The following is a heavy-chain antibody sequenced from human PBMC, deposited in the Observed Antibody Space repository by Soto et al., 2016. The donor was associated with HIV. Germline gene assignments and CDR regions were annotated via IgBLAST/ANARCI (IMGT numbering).Heavy chain of an antibody. CDR3: ARDRPGYSDRTGSSVGVGYFEN. CDR2: IYSGGNT. CDR1: GFTVSSSY. V-gene: IGHV3-66*01. Sequence: EVQLVESGGGLVQPGGSLRLSCAASGFTVSSSYMSWVRQTPGKGLEWVSVIYSGGNTYYANSVAGRFTISRDNSXNILFLQMNSLRAEDTAVYYCARDRPGYSDRTGSSVGVGYFENWGQGNLVTVSS. J-gene: IGHJ4*02. D-gene: IGHD3-22*01.